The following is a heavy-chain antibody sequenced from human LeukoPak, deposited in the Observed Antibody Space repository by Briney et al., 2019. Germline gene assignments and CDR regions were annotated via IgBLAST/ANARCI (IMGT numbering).Heavy chain of an antibody. CDR1: GGTFSSYT. CDR3: ASTRVSSANDYDFWSGYSWFDP. V-gene: IGHV1-69*02. Sequence: GASVKVSCKASGGTFSSYTISWVRQAPGQGLEWMGRIIPILGIANYAQKFQGRVTITADKSTSTAHMELSSLRSEDTAVYYCASTRVSSANDYDFWSGYSWFDPWGQGTLVTVSS. J-gene: IGHJ5*02. CDR2: IIPILGIA. D-gene: IGHD3-3*01.